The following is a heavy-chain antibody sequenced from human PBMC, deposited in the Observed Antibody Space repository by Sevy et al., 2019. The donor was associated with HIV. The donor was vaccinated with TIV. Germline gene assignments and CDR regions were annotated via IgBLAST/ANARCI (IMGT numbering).Heavy chain of an antibody. D-gene: IGHD2-21*01. J-gene: IGHJ6*02. CDR3: ASRFLGLYSSYGMDV. CDR2: ISYDGSNK. Sequence: GGSLRLSCAASGFTFSSYGMHWVRQAPGKGLEWVAVISYDGSNKYYADSAKGRFTISRDNSKNTLYLQMNSLRAEDTAVYYCASRFLGLYSSYGMDVWGQGTTVTVSS. V-gene: IGHV3-30*03. CDR1: GFTFSSYG.